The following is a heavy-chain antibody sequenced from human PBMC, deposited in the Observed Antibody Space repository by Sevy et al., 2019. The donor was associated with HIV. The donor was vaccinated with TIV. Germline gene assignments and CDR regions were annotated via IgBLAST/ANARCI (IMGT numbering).Heavy chain of an antibody. CDR3: ARGYSGYGYYFDY. V-gene: IGHV3-30-3*01. CDR1: GFTFSSYA. Sequence: GGYLRLSCAASGFTFSSYAMHWVRQAPGKGLERVAVISYDGSNKYYADSVKGRFTISRDNSKNTLYLQMNSLRAEDTAVYYCARGYSGYGYYFDYWGQGTLVTVSS. CDR2: ISYDGSNK. D-gene: IGHD5-12*01. J-gene: IGHJ4*02.